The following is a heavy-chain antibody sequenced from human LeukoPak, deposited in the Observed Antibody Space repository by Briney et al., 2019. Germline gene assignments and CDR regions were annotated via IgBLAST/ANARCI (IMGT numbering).Heavy chain of an antibody. D-gene: IGHD6-13*01. V-gene: IGHV4-39*01. J-gene: IGHJ5*02. CDR2: IVDSGGA. CDR1: DGSISSGSSY. Sequence: SETPSLTCTVSDGSISSGSSYWGWIRQPPGKGLEWIGSIVDSGGANYNPSLRSRVSISVDTSKKQFSLRLTAMTAADTAVYYCARHSTSWYNWFGPWGQGSLVTVSS. CDR3: ARHSTSWYNWFGP.